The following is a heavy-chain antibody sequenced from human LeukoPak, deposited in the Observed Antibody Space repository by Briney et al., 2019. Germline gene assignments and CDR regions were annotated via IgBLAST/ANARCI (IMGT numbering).Heavy chain of an antibody. D-gene: IGHD6-13*01. CDR1: GYTFSNYG. CDR2: ISAYNGNT. Sequence: ASVKVSCKASGYTFSNYGITWVRQAPGQGLEWMGWISAYNGNTNYAQKLQGRVTMTTDTSTSTAYMELRSLRSDDTAMYYCATVSSSSLDYWGQGTLVTVSS. CDR3: ATVSSSSLDY. V-gene: IGHV1-18*01. J-gene: IGHJ4*02.